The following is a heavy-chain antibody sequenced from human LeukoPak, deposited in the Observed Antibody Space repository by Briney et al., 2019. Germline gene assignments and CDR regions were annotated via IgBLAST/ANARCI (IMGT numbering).Heavy chain of an antibody. CDR1: GRSFSGYY. D-gene: IGHD6-19*01. Sequence: PSETLSLTCAVYGRSFSGYYWSWIRQPPGKGLEWNGEINHSGSTNYNPSLKSRVTISVDTSKNQFSLKLSSVTAADTAVYYCAREGWFSFDYWGQGTLVTVSS. J-gene: IGHJ4*02. V-gene: IGHV4-34*01. CDR2: INHSGST. CDR3: AREGWFSFDY.